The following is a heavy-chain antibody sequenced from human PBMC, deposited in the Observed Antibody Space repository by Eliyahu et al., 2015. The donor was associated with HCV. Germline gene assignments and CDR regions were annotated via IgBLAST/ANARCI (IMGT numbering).Heavy chain of an antibody. CDR3: AREPAYGDYVYYYYYYGMDV. CDR1: GGSVSSGSYY. V-gene: IGHV4-61*01. J-gene: IGHJ6*02. CDR2: IYYSGST. D-gene: IGHD4-17*01. Sequence: QVQLQESGPGLVKPSETLSLTCTVSGGSVSSGSYYWSWIRQPPGKGLEWIGYIYYSGSTNYNPSLKSRVTISVDTSKNQFSLKLSSVTAADTAVYYCAREPAYGDYVYYYYYYGMDVWGQGTTVTVSS.